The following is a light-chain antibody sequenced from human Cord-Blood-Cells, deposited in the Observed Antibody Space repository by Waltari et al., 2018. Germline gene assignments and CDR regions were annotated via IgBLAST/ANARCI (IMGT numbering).Light chain of an antibody. CDR2: EVS. J-gene: IGLJ1*01. CDR3: SSYTSSSTLV. V-gene: IGLV2-14*01. Sequence: QSALTQPASVSGSPGQSITISCTGTRSDVGGYNYVSWYQQHPGKAPKLMLYEVSNRPSGVSNRFSGSKSGNTASLTISGLQAEDEADYYCSSYTSSSTLVFGTGTKVTVL. CDR1: RSDVGGYNY.